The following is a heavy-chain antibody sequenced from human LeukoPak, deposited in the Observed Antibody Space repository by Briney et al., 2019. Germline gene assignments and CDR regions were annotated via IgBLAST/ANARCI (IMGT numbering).Heavy chain of an antibody. CDR2: IYPGDSDT. Sequence: GESLKISCKGSGYTFFTYWIGWVRQMPGKGLEWMGIIYPGDSDTRYSPSFQGQVTISADKSIRTAYLQWSSLKASDTAIYYCARRPYGSGGNWFDPWGQGTLVTVSS. D-gene: IGHD3-10*01. J-gene: IGHJ5*02. CDR1: GYTFFTYW. V-gene: IGHV5-51*01. CDR3: ARRPYGSGGNWFDP.